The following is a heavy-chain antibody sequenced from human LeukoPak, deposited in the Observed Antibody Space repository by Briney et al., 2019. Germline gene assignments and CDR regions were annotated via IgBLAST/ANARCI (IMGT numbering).Heavy chain of an antibody. V-gene: IGHV4-4*07. CDR1: GDSISTYY. J-gene: IGHJ6*03. CDR3: ARVASMDCSGGSCYSGYYYYYYMDV. CDR2: IYTSGST. D-gene: IGHD2-15*01. Sequence: SETLSLTCTVSGDSISTYYWSWIRQPAGKGLEWIGRIYTSGSTNYNPSLKSRVTMSVDTSKNQFSLKLSSVTAADTAVYYCARVASMDCSGGSCYSGYYYYYYMDVWGKGTTVTISS.